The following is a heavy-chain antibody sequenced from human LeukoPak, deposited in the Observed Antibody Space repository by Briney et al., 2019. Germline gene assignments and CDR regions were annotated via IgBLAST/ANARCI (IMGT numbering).Heavy chain of an antibody. CDR3: ARGWEWEGQGGGFVNY. J-gene: IGHJ4*02. D-gene: IGHD1-26*01. CDR1: GFTFSSYA. V-gene: IGHV3-30*01. Sequence: PGGSLRLSCAASGFTFSSYAMHWVRQAPGKGLEWVAVISYVGSNKYYADSVKGRFTISRDNSKNTLYLQMNSLRAEDTAVYYCARGWEWEGQGGGFVNYWGQGTLVTVSS. CDR2: ISYVGSNK.